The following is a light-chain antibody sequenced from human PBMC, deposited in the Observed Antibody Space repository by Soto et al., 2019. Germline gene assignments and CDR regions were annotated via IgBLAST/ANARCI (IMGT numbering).Light chain of an antibody. CDR2: GSS. V-gene: IGKV3-15*01. J-gene: IGKJ1*01. Sequence: EIVMTQSPATLSVSPGARATLSCRASQAVGSNLAWYQQKPGQAPSLLIYGSSTRATAIPARFIGSGSGTEFTLTSSSLQSEDFAICSCEQYSKLLQTFGQGTKVEIK. CDR1: QAVGSN. CDR3: EQYSKLLQT.